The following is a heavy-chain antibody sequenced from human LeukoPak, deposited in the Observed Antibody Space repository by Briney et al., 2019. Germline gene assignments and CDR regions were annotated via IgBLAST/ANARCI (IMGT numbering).Heavy chain of an antibody. J-gene: IGHJ6*03. CDR1: GFTFSSYA. D-gene: IGHD1-26*01. CDR2: ISGSGGST. Sequence: GGSLRLSCAASGFTFSSYAMSWVRQAPGKGLEWVSAISGSGGSTYYADSVKGRFTISRDNSKNTLYLQMNSLRAEDTAVYYCARDPYSGSYGDYYYYYMDVRGKGTTVTISS. V-gene: IGHV3-23*01. CDR3: ARDPYSGSYGDYYYYYMDV.